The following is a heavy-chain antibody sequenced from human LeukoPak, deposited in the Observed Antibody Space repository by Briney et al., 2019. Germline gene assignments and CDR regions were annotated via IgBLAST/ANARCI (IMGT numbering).Heavy chain of an antibody. V-gene: IGHV4-30-4*01. CDR1: GGSISSGDYY. J-gene: IGHJ6*02. Sequence: PSQTLSLTCTVSGGSISSGDYYWSWIRQPPGKGLEWIGYIYYSGSTYYNPSLKSRVTISVDTSKNQFSLKLSSVTAADTAVYYCARDSCSGGGCYLHPDVWGQGTTVTVSS. CDR2: IYYSGST. D-gene: IGHD2-15*01. CDR3: ARDSCSGGGCYLHPDV.